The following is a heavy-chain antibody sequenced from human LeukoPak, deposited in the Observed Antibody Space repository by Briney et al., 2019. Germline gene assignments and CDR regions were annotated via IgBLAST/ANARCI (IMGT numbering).Heavy chain of an antibody. CDR3: ASTFPYCGGGSCAL. CDR2: ISSSGSYT. J-gene: IGHJ4*02. V-gene: IGHV3-11*06. D-gene: IGHD2-15*01. CDR1: GLSYSDSY. Sequence: PGGSLRLSCAASGLSYSDSYMTWIRQAPGKGLEWVSYISSSGSYTNYADSVKGRFTISRDNAKNSLYLQMNSLRAEDTAIYYCASTFPYCGGGSCALGGQGTLVTVSS.